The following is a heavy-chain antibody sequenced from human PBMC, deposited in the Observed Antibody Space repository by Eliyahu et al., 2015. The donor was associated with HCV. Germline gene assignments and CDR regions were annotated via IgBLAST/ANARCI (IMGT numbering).Heavy chain of an antibody. J-gene: IGHJ5*02. D-gene: IGHD3-10*01. CDR1: GYSFTSYW. Sequence: EVQLVQSGAEVKKPGEXLRIXCKGSGYSFTSYWISWVRQMPGKGXEWMGRIDPSDSYTNYSPSFQGHVTISADKSISTAYLQWSSLKASDTAMYYCARHTIDERNWFDPWGQGTLVTVSS. CDR2: IDPSDSYT. V-gene: IGHV5-10-1*01. CDR3: ARHTIDERNWFDP.